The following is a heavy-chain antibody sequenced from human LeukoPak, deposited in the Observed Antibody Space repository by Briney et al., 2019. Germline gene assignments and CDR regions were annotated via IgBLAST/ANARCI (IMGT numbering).Heavy chain of an antibody. CDR2: ISGSGETT. CDR1: GFTFSSYG. V-gene: IGHV3-23*01. D-gene: IGHD2-8*01. Sequence: PGGSLRLSCAASGFTFSSYGMTWLRQTPAKGLEWVSAISGSGETTYYSDSVKGRFTISRDNSKNTLFLLMNSLRVEDAAMYYCAKTNGYFDQWGQGTLVAVSS. J-gene: IGHJ4*02. CDR3: AKTNGYFDQ.